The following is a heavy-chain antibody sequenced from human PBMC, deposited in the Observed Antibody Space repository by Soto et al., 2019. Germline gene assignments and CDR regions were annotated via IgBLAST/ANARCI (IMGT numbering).Heavy chain of an antibody. Sequence: PGGSLRLSCAASGFTFAVYAMHWVRQAPGKGLEWVSLTSWDGGSTYYADSVKGRFAISRDNSKNALYLQMNSLRAEDTALYYCTKDIYRGGYHNYYYGMDVWGQGTTVTV. J-gene: IGHJ6*02. CDR3: TKDIYRGGYHNYYYGMDV. CDR1: GFTFAVYA. CDR2: TSWDGGST. D-gene: IGHD5-12*01. V-gene: IGHV3-43D*04.